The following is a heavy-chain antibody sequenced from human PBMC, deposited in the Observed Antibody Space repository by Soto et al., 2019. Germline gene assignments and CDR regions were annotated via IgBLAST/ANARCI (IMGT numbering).Heavy chain of an antibody. J-gene: IGHJ6*02. CDR1: GFSLSTSGVG. Sequence: QITLKESGPTLVKPTQTLTLTCTFSGFSLSTSGVGVAWIRQPPGKALEWLALIYWDDDKRYRPSLESRLTITKDTSKNPVVLTMTNMYSVDTATYYCAYLPCSGGSCYWFSFSGMDVWGQGTKVTVSS. CDR3: AYLPCSGGSCYWFSFSGMDV. V-gene: IGHV2-5*02. CDR2: IYWDDDK. D-gene: IGHD2-15*01.